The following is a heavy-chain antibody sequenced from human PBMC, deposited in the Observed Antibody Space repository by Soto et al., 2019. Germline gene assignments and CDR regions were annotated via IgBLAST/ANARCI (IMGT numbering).Heavy chain of an antibody. V-gene: IGHV3-30*18. Sequence: PGGSLRLSCAASGFTFSSYGMHWVRQAPGKGLEWVAVISYDGSNKYYADSVKGRFTISRDNSKNTLYLQMNSLRAEDTAVYYCAKDRYSYGSKWFDPWGQGTLVTVSS. J-gene: IGHJ5*02. CDR3: AKDRYSYGSKWFDP. D-gene: IGHD5-18*01. CDR2: ISYDGSNK. CDR1: GFTFSSYG.